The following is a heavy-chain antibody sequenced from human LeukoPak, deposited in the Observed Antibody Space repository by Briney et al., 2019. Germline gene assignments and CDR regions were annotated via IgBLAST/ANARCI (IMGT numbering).Heavy chain of an antibody. CDR1: GYTFTSYG. CDR3: ARDFTSKYCSGGSCYDY. V-gene: IGHV1-18*01. J-gene: IGHJ4*02. Sequence: GASVKVSCKASGYTFTSYGISWVRRAPGQGLEWMGWISAYNGNTNYAQKLQGRVTMTTDTSTSTAYMELRSLRSDDTAVYYCARDFTSKYCSGGSCYDYWGQGTLVTVSS. CDR2: ISAYNGNT. D-gene: IGHD2-15*01.